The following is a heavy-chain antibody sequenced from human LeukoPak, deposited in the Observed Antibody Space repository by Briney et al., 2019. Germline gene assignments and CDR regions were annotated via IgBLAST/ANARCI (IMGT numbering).Heavy chain of an antibody. CDR3: ANSEYTTSSRDLNDY. CDR1: GFTVSSNY. V-gene: IGHV3-53*05. Sequence: GGSLRLSCAASGFTVSSNYMSWVRQAPGKGLEWVSVIYSGGSTYYADSVKGRFTISRDNSRNTLYLQMNSLRPEDTAVYYCANSEYTTSSRDLNDYWGQGTLVTVSS. J-gene: IGHJ4*02. D-gene: IGHD6-6*01. CDR2: IYSGGST.